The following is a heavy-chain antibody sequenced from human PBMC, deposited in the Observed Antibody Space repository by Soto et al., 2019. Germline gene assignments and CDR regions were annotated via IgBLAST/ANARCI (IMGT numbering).Heavy chain of an antibody. V-gene: IGHV1-69*13. D-gene: IGHD3-9*01. CDR2: IIPIFGTA. J-gene: IGHJ4*02. CDR3: ARGAYYDILTGYYI. CDR1: GGTFSSYA. Sequence: ASVKVSCKASGGTFSSYAISWVRQAPGQGLEWMGGIIPIFGTANYAQKFQGRVTITADESTSTAYMELSSLRSEDTAVYYCARGAYYDILTGYYIWGQGTLVTVSS.